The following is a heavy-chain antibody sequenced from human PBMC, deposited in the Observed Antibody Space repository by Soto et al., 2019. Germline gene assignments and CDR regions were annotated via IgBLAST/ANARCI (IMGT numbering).Heavy chain of an antibody. CDR3: ARCDCSVGSCYTCWHFDL. CDR2: IGPYEGVT. CDR1: GYSFNDYG. V-gene: IGHV1-18*01. Sequence: QVQLEQSGAEVKKPGASVRVSCKASGYSFNDYGMSWVRQAPGQGLEWMGWIGPYEGVTNHAQTFQGRFTMTVDTATTTTDMELSSLRSDDTAIYYCARCDCSVGSCYTCWHFDLWGTGTLVTVTA. J-gene: IGHJ2*01. D-gene: IGHD2-15*01.